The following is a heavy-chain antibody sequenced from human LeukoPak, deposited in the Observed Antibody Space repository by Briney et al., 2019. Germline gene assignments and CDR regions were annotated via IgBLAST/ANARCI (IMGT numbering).Heavy chain of an antibody. D-gene: IGHD3-3*01. CDR3: AKSHYDFWSGQYYFDY. Sequence: GGSLRLSCAASGFTFSSYAMSWVRQAPGKGLEWVSAISGSGGSTYYADFVKGRFTISRDNSKNTLYLQMNSLRAEDTAVYYCAKSHYDFWSGQYYFDYWGQGTLVTVSS. J-gene: IGHJ4*02. CDR2: ISGSGGST. V-gene: IGHV3-23*01. CDR1: GFTFSSYA.